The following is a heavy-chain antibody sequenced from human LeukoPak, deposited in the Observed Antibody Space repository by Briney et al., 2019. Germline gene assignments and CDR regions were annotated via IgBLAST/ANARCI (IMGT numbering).Heavy chain of an antibody. CDR3: ARDYGGSSPFDY. V-gene: IGHV3-48*03. CDR2: ISSSGSDI. CDR1: GFTFSNYE. Sequence: GGSLRLSCAASGFTFSNYEMHWVPQAPGKGLEWVPYISSSGSDIYYADSVKGRFTISRDNAKNSLYLHMNSLRAEDTAVYYCARDYGGSSPFDYWGQGTLVTVSS. J-gene: IGHJ4*02. D-gene: IGHD4-23*01.